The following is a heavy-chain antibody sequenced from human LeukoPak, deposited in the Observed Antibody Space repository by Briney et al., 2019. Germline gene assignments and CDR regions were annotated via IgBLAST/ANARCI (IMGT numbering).Heavy chain of an antibody. CDR1: GGSISSGDYY. V-gene: IGHV4-30-4*01. D-gene: IGHD3-3*01. Sequence: SETLSLTCSVSGGSISSGDYYWSWIRQPPGKGLEWIGYIYYGSTYYNPSLKSRVTISVDTSKNQFSLKLSSVTAADTAVYYCARGNYYFDYWGQGTLVTVSS. CDR3: ARGNYYFDY. CDR2: IYYGST. J-gene: IGHJ4*02.